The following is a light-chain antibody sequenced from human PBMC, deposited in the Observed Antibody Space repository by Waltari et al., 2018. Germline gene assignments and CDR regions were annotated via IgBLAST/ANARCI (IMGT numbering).Light chain of an antibody. J-gene: IGKJ4*01. Sequence: LLTQSPVSLSASVGDTVTLTCRASEDVGSYFAWVQQKPGRAPNLLIFGGSTLQSGVPSRFSGAGYGTDFTLTISGLQPEDSATYYCQHLVRYPLSFGGGTKVEIQ. CDR3: QHLVRYPLS. V-gene: IGKV1-9*01. CDR2: GGS. CDR1: EDVGSY.